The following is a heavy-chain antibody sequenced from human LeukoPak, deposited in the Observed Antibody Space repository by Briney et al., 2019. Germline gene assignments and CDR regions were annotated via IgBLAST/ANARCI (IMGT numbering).Heavy chain of an antibody. CDR3: ARGRGVGATSTGSPVDY. V-gene: IGHV3-21*04. Sequence: GGSLRLSCAASGFTFSSYSMNWVRQAPGKGLEWVSSISSSSSYIYYADSVKGRFTISRDNAKNSLYLQMNSLRAEDTALYYCARGRGVGATSTGSPVDYWGQGTLVTVSS. D-gene: IGHD1-26*01. CDR1: GFTFSSYS. CDR2: ISSSSSYI. J-gene: IGHJ4*02.